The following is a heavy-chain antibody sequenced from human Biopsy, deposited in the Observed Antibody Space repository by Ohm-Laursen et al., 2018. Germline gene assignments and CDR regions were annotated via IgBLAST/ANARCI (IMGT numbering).Heavy chain of an antibody. CDR2: ISYSRDT. D-gene: IGHD6-19*01. CDR1: GGSISGSS. V-gene: IGHV4-59*08. J-gene: IGHJ3*02. CDR3: AKHGSGWTGDDAFHI. Sequence: SETLSLTCIVSGGSISGSSWSWIRQAPGKGLEWIGYISYSRDTNYNPSLKSRITISVETSKNQFSLKLTSVTAADTAVYYCAKHGSGWTGDDAFHIWGQGTMVTVSS.